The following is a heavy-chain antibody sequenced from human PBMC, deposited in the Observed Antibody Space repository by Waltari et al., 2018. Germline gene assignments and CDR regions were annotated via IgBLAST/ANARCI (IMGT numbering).Heavy chain of an antibody. CDR2: ICYSGST. Sequence: QVQLQESGPGLVKPSETLSLTCTVSGGSISSYYWSWIRQPPGKGLEWIGYICYSGSTNYNPSLKSRVTISVDTSKNQFSLKLSSVTAADTAVYYCARAEGYYDYVWGSYRYTGGNYYYYYMDVWGKGTTVTVSS. V-gene: IGHV4-59*01. D-gene: IGHD3-16*02. CDR3: ARAEGYYDYVWGSYRYTGGNYYYYYMDV. J-gene: IGHJ6*03. CDR1: GGSISSYY.